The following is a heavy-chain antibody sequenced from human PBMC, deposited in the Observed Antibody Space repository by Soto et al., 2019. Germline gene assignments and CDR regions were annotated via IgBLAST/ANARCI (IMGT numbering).Heavy chain of an antibody. V-gene: IGHV4-39*01. CDR2: IYYSGST. D-gene: IGHD3-10*01. Sequence: QLQLQESGPGLVKPSETLSLTCTVSGGSISSSSYYWGWIRQPPGKGMEWIGSIYYSGSTYYNPSRKSRVTISVDTSKNQFSLKLSSVTAGDTAVYYCAIVWFGESQHWGQGPLVTVSS. CDR3: AIVWFGESQH. J-gene: IGHJ1*01. CDR1: GGSISSSSYY.